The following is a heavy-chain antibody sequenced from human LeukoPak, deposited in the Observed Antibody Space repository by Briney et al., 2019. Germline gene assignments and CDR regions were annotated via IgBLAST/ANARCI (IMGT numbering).Heavy chain of an antibody. CDR1: GFTFSSYG. Sequence: PGRPLRLSCAASGFTFSSYGMHWVRQAPGKGLEWVAGIQYDGSKQYYADSVKGRFTISKDNSKNTLYLEMTSPRAEDTAVYYCARDLWQSDCKFFDSWGQGTLVTV. CDR2: IQYDGSKQ. J-gene: IGHJ4*02. CDR3: ARDLWQSDCKFFDS. D-gene: IGHD2-21*01. V-gene: IGHV3-33*01.